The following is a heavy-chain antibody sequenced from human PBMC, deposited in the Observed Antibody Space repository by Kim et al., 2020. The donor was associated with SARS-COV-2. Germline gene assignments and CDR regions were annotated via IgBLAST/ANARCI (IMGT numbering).Heavy chain of an antibody. CDR3: AKGVGVRGAAGYYDGMDV. CDR2: ISGSGGST. V-gene: IGHV3-23*01. D-gene: IGHD3-10*01. J-gene: IGHJ6*02. CDR1: GFTFSSYA. Sequence: GGSLRLSCAASGFTFSSYAMSWVRQAPGKGLEWVSGISGSGGSTYYADSVKGRFTISRDNSKKTLYLQMNSLRAEDTAVYYCAKGVGVRGAAGYYDGMDVWGQGTTVTVSS.